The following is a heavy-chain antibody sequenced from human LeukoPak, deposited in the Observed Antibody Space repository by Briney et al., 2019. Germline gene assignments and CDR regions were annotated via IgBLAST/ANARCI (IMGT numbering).Heavy chain of an antibody. CDR3: ARDSDILTGYPSYYFDY. J-gene: IGHJ4*02. V-gene: IGHV3-21*01. CDR1: GFTFSSYN. D-gene: IGHD3-9*01. Sequence: GGSLRLSCAASGFTFSSYNMNWVRQAPGKGLEWVSSISISSYYIYYADSVKGRFTISRDNAKNSLYLQMNSLRAEDTAVYYCARDSDILTGYPSYYFDYWGQGTLVTVSS. CDR2: ISISSYYI.